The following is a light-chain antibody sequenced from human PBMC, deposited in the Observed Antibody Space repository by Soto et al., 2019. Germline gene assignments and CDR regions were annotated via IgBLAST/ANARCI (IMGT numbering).Light chain of an antibody. CDR1: STDVGTYNL. CDR3: CTYGGSSTFE. V-gene: IGLV2-23*03. J-gene: IGLJ2*01. Sequence: QPVLTQPASVSGSPGQSITISCTGPSTDVGTYNLVSWYQQHPGRAPKLIIYEGTKRPSGVSNRFFGSQSGDTASLTISGLQAEDEGDYHCCTYGGSSTFEFGGGTKVTVL. CDR2: EGT.